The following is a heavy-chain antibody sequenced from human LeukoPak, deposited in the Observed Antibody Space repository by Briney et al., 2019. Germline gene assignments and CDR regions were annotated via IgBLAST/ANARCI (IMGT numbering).Heavy chain of an antibody. CDR3: ARETYGFWSGYSGMDV. J-gene: IGHJ6*02. Sequence: GRSLRLSCAASGFTFSSYAMHWVRQTPGKGLEWVAVISYDGSNKYYADSVKGRFTISRDNSKNTLYLQMNSLRAEDTAVYYCARETYGFWSGYSGMDVWGQGTTVTVSS. CDR1: GFTFSSYA. CDR2: ISYDGSNK. D-gene: IGHD3-3*01. V-gene: IGHV3-30*04.